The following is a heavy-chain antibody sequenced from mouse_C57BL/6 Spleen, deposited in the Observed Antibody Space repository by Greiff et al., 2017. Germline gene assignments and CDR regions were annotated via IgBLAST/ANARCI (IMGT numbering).Heavy chain of an antibody. J-gene: IGHJ2*01. CDR3: ARNPDY. Sequence: VQLQQSGPELVKPGASVKISCKASGYSFTGYFMHWVMQSPGKSLEWIGRINPSNGYTFYNQQFTGKATFTVDKSSSTAHMELRSLTSEDSAVYYCARNPDYWGQGTTLTVSS. V-gene: IGHV1-20*01. CDR1: GYSFTGYF. CDR2: INPSNGYT.